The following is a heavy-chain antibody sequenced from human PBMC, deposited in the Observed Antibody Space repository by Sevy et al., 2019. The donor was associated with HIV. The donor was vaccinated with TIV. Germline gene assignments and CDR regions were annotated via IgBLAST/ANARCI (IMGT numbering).Heavy chain of an antibody. CDR2: FKRKADGGTL. D-gene: IGHD3-16*01. Sequence: GGSLRLSCTASGFTFTDYAMNWVRQSPGKGLEWVAFFKRKADGGTLDHAASVKGRVTISRDESKNIAYLQMNDLKTEDTGVYYCTRGKGAQSVFDYWGQGALVTVSS. V-gene: IGHV3-49*04. J-gene: IGHJ4*02. CDR1: GFTFTDYA. CDR3: TRGKGAQSVFDY.